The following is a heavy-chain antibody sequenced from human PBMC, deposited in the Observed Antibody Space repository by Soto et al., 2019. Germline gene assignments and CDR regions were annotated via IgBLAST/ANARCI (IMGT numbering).Heavy chain of an antibody. CDR1: GFSLSTSGVG. CDR3: ARKYSSGWYVDY. CDR2: IYWDDDK. D-gene: IGHD6-19*01. Sequence: SGPTLVNPTQTLTLTCTFSGFSLSTSGVGVGWIRQPPGKALEWLALIYWDDDKRYSPSLKSRLTITKDTSKNQVVLTMTNMDPVDTSTYYCARKYSSGWYVDYWGQGALVTVSS. V-gene: IGHV2-5*02. J-gene: IGHJ4*02.